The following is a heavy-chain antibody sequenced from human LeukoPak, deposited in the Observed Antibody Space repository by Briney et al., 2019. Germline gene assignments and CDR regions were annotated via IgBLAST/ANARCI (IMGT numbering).Heavy chain of an antibody. V-gene: IGHV4-30-2*01. CDR3: ARQMYSGILYYFDY. J-gene: IGHJ4*02. Sequence: SQTLSLTCTVSGGSISSGGYYWSWIRQPPGKGLEWIGYIYHSGSTYYNPSLKSRVTISVDRSKNQFSLKLSSVTAADTAVYYCARQMYSGILYYFDYWGQGTLVTVSS. CDR1: GGSISSGGYY. CDR2: IYHSGST. D-gene: IGHD1-26*01.